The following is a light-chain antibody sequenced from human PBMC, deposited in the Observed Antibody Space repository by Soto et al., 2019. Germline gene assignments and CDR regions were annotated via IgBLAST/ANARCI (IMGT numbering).Light chain of an antibody. CDR3: QQYGSSPWT. V-gene: IGKV3-20*01. J-gene: IGKJ1*01. CDR1: QSVSSNY. Sequence: EIVLTHSPGTLSLSPGERATLSCSASQSVSSNYLAWYQQKPGQAPRLLIYGASSRATGIPDRFSGSGSGTDFTLTISRLEPEDFAVYYCQQYGSSPWTFGQGTKVDI. CDR2: GAS.